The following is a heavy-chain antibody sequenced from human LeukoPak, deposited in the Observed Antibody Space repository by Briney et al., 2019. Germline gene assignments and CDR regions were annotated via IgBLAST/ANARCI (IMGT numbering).Heavy chain of an antibody. CDR3: ARDLYQWLPSTRPRDYYYYMDV. Sequence: VASVKVSCKASGYTFTGYYIHWVRQAPGQGLEHMGWINPNSGGTNYAQKFQGRVTMTRDTSISTAYMELSRLRSDDTAVYYCARDLYQWLPSTRPRDYYYYMDVWGEGTTVTVSS. D-gene: IGHD6-19*01. V-gene: IGHV1-2*02. CDR2: INPNSGGT. CDR1: GYTFTGYY. J-gene: IGHJ6*03.